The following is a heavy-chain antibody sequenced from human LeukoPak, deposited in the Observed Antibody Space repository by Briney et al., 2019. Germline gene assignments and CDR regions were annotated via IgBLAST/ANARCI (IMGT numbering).Heavy chain of an antibody. CDR1: GFTFSSYE. CDR3: AELGITMIGGV. Sequence: GGSLRLSCAASGFTFSSYEMNWVRQAPGEGLEWVSYISSSGSTIYYADSVKGRFTISRDNAKNSLCLQMNSLRAEDTAVYYCAELGITMIGGVWGKGTTVTISS. D-gene: IGHD3-10*02. J-gene: IGHJ6*04. CDR2: ISSSGSTI. V-gene: IGHV3-48*03.